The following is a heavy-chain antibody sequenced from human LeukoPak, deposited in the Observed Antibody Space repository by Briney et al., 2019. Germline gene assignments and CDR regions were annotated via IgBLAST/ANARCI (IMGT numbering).Heavy chain of an antibody. J-gene: IGHJ4*02. CDR1: GYSFTNYW. CDR3: AGFRGDDFWSGYYGY. D-gene: IGHD3-3*01. CDR2: IYPGDSDT. Sequence: GESLMISCKGSGYSFTNYWIGWVRQMPGKGLEWMGIIYPGDSDTRYSPSFQGQVTISADKSISTAYLQWSSLKASDTAMYYCAGFRGDDFWSGYYGYWGQGTLVTVSS. V-gene: IGHV5-51*01.